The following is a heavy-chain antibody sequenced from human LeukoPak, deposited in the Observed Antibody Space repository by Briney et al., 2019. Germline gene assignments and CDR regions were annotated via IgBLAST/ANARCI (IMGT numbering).Heavy chain of an antibody. Sequence: PGGSLRLSCAASGFTFSSYGMHWVHQAPGKGLEWVAVISYDGSNKYYADSVKGRFTISRDNSKNTLYLQMNSLRAEDTAVYYCAKSRLAAAGRDYFDYWGQGTLVTVSS. CDR1: GFTFSSYG. D-gene: IGHD6-13*01. J-gene: IGHJ4*02. CDR2: ISYDGSNK. V-gene: IGHV3-30*18. CDR3: AKSRLAAAGRDYFDY.